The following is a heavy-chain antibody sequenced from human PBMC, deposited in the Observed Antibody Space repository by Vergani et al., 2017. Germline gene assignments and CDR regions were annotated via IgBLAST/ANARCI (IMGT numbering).Heavy chain of an antibody. J-gene: IGHJ6*02. CDR1: GYTFTDYY. CDR2: VDPEDGET. V-gene: IGHV1-69-2*01. CDR3: ATFVVTMVRGASSRHEFGELLRPESYYYYYGMDV. Sequence: EVQLVQSGAEVKKPGATVKISCKVSGYTFTDYYMHWVQQAPGKGLEWMGLVDPEDGETIYAEKFQGRVTITADTSTDTAYMELSSLRSEDTAVYYCATFVVTMVRGASSRHEFGELLRPESYYYYYGMDVWGQGTTVTVSS. D-gene: IGHD3-10*01.